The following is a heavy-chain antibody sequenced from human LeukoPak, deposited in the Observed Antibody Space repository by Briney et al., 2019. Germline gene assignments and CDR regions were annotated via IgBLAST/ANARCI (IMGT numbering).Heavy chain of an antibody. J-gene: IGHJ4*02. V-gene: IGHV4-4*07. CDR2: INISGST. CDR3: ARGDGSSRAIDY. D-gene: IGHD6-13*01. CDR1: GGSISSYY. Sequence: SETLSLTCTVSGGSISSYYWIWIRQPAGKGLEWIGRINISGSTNYNPSLKSRVTMSVDTSKNHFSLNLSSVTAADTAVYFCARGDGSSRAIDYWGQGTLVTVSS.